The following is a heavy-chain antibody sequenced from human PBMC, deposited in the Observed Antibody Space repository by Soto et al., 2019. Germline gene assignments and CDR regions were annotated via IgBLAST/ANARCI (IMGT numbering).Heavy chain of an antibody. J-gene: IGHJ5*02. V-gene: IGHV1-69*13. CDR1: GGTFSSYA. Sequence: GASVKVSCKASGGTFSSYAISWVRQAPGQGLEWMGGIIPIFGTANYAQKFQGRVTITADESTSTAYMELSSLRSEDTAVYYCARPRIAVAGNWLDPWGQGTLVTVSS. CDR3: ARPRIAVAGNWLDP. CDR2: IIPIFGTA. D-gene: IGHD6-19*01.